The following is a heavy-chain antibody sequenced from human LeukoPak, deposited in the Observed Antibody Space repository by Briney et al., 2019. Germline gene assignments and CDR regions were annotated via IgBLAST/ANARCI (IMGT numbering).Heavy chain of an antibody. D-gene: IGHD6-6*01. CDR3: ARDRYSSSPDLEYFDY. J-gene: IGHJ4*02. V-gene: IGHV4-4*02. Sequence: SGTLSLTCAVSGGSISSDIWWSWVRQPPGKGLEWIAEIHHSGSTNYNPSLKSRVSTSVDKSTNQFFLNLKSVTAADTAVYYCARDRYSSSPDLEYFDYWGQGTLVTVSS. CDR2: IHHSGST. CDR1: GGSISSDIW.